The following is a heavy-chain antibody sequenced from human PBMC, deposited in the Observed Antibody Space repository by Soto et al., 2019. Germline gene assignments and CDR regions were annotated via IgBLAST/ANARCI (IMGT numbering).Heavy chain of an antibody. Sequence: ELQLVESGGGLVQPGGSLRLSCAASGFSVSINYVNWVRQAPGKGLEWVSVIYSGGTTHYADSVKGRFTISRDTSKNTRYLQMNSLRVEDTAVYYCAGDLTDGDFVDAFDVWGQGTMVTVSS. CDR2: IYSGGTT. J-gene: IGHJ3*01. CDR1: GFSVSINY. D-gene: IGHD4-17*01. V-gene: IGHV3-66*01. CDR3: AGDLTDGDFVDAFDV.